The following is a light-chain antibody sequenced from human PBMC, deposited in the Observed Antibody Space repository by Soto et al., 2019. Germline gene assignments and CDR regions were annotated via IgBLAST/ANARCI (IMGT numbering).Light chain of an antibody. J-gene: IGLJ2*01. CDR2: SNN. CDR3: AAWDDSLNGRV. CDR1: YSNLKTNT. Sequence: QSALTQPPSASGTPGQRVSISCSGSYSNLKTNTVNWYQHPPGTDPKPLIFSNNQSPPGVPDRFSGSKSGTSASLAITGLQSEDEADYYCAAWDDSLNGRVFGGGTKLTVL. V-gene: IGLV1-44*01.